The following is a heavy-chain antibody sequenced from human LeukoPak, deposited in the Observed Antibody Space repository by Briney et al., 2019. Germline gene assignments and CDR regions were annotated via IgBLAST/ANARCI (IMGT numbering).Heavy chain of an antibody. CDR1: GFTFSSYW. CDR3: ARDSYYDSSGHYNGNWFDP. J-gene: IGHJ5*02. Sequence: GGSLRLSCAASGFTFSSYWMSWVRQAPGKGLEWVANIKQDGSDKYYVDSVKGRFTISRDNAKNSLYLQMNSLRAEDTAVYYCARDSYYDSSGHYNGNWFDPWGQGTLVTVSS. D-gene: IGHD3-22*01. V-gene: IGHV3-7*01. CDR2: IKQDGSDK.